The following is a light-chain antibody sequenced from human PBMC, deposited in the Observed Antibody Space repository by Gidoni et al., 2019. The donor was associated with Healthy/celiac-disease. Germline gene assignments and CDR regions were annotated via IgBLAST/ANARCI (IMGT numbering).Light chain of an antibody. CDR2: AAS. CDR1: QRISSY. CDR3: QQSYSTLFT. V-gene: IGKV1-39*01. J-gene: IGKJ3*01. Sequence: DIQMTPSPSSLSASVGDRVTITCRASQRISSYLNWYQQKPGKAPKRLIYAASSLQSGVPSRFSGSGSGTDFTLTSSSLQPEDFATYYCQQSYSTLFTFGPGTKVDIK.